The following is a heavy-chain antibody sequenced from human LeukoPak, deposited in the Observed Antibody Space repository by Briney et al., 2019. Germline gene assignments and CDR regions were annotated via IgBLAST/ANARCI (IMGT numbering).Heavy chain of an antibody. CDR3: AARDCSSTSCLDY. Sequence: GESLKISCKGSGYSFTRYWIGWVRQMPGKGLEWMGIIYPGDSDTRYSPSFQGQVTISADKSISTAYLQWSSLKASDTAMCYCAARDCSSTSCLDYWGQGTLVTVSS. D-gene: IGHD2-2*01. V-gene: IGHV5-51*01. J-gene: IGHJ4*02. CDR1: GYSFTRYW. CDR2: IYPGDSDT.